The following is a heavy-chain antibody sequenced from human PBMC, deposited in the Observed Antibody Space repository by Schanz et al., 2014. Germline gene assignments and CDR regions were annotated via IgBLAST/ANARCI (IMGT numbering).Heavy chain of an antibody. D-gene: IGHD3-10*01. CDR2: IYNSGSA. Sequence: QVQLQESGPRLVKPSQTLSLTCTVSGGSIDVSGYYWSWIRQPPGKGLEWVASIYNSGSAYYGPSLKSRVTIPVETPKNQFPLRLNSVTASDTAVYYCVRQLLWFGESGVDTWGQGTLVVVSS. V-gene: IGHV4-39*01. J-gene: IGHJ5*02. CDR3: VRQLLWFGESGVDT. CDR1: GGSIDVSGYY.